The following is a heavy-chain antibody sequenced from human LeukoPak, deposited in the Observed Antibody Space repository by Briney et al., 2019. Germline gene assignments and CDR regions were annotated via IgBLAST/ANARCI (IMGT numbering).Heavy chain of an antibody. CDR2: IVVGSGNT. V-gene: IGHV1-58*02. Sequence: GASVKVSCKASGFTFTSSAMQWVRQARGQRLEWIGWIVVGSGNTNYAQKFQERVTITRDMSTSTAYMELSSLRSEDTAVYYCAADLAGDILTSYYFNWFDPWGQGTLVTVSS. CDR1: GFTFTSSA. CDR3: AADLAGDILTSYYFNWFDP. D-gene: IGHD3-9*01. J-gene: IGHJ5*02.